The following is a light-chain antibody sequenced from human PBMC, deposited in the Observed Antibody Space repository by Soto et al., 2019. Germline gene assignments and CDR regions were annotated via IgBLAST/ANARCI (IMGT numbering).Light chain of an antibody. J-gene: IGLJ3*02. CDR3: AAWDDSRNGPWV. CDR1: SSNIGSNT. V-gene: IGLV1-44*01. Sequence: QSVLTQPPSASGTPGQRVTISCSGSSSNIGSNTVNWYQQLPGTAPKHLIYSNNQRPSGVPDRFSGSKSGTSASLAISGLQSEDEADYYCAAWDDSRNGPWVFGGGTKLTVL. CDR2: SNN.